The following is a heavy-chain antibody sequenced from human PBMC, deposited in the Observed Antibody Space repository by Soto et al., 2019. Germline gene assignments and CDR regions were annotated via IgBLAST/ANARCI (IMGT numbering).Heavy chain of an antibody. Sequence: QVQLQESGPGLVKPSQTLSLTCTVSGGSISSGDYYWSWIRQPPGKGLEWIGYIYYSGSTYYNPSLKSRVTISVDTSKNQFSLKLSSVTAADTAVYYCASFSYCGGDCYYGWFDPWGQGTLVTVSS. CDR1: GGSISSGDYY. J-gene: IGHJ5*02. CDR3: ASFSYCGGDCYYGWFDP. D-gene: IGHD2-21*02. V-gene: IGHV4-30-4*01. CDR2: IYYSGST.